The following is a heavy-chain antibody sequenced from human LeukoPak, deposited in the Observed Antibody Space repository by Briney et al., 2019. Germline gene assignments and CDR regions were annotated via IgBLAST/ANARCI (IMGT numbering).Heavy chain of an antibody. D-gene: IGHD3-16*01. V-gene: IGHV3-23*01. CDR1: GFTFSNYG. Sequence: GGSLRLTCTASGFTFSNYGMIWVRQAPGQGLEWVSVISGGGGSTYYADSVMGRFTISRDNSKDTLYLQMNSLRAEDTAVYYCAKDGGSLGEVRDWGQGTLVSVSS. CDR3: AKDGGSLGEVRD. J-gene: IGHJ4*02. CDR2: ISGGGGST.